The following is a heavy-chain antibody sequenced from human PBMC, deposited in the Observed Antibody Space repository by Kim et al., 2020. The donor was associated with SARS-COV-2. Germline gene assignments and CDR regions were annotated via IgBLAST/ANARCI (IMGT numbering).Heavy chain of an antibody. CDR3: AKGYCSGGSCVRGFDP. V-gene: IGHV3-33*06. Sequence: GGSLRLSCAASGFTFSSYSMHWVRQAPGKGLEWVAVIWFDGSDVDYADSVKGRFTISRDNSKNTLYLQMTNLRAEDTGIYYCAKGYCSGGSCVRGFDPWGQGTLVTVCS. J-gene: IGHJ5*02. CDR1: GFTFSSYS. D-gene: IGHD2-15*01. CDR2: IWFDGSDV.